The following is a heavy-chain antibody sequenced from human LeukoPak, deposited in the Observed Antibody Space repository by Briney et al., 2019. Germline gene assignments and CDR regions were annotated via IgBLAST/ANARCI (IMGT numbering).Heavy chain of an antibody. CDR2: ISAYDGNT. CDR3: ARVASAWNRRATVDY. Sequence: ASVKPSGKPSGYTFTRYGISWVRQAPGQGREWMGWISAYDGNTNYARKLQGRVTMTTDTSTSTAYMELRSLRSDDTAVYYCARVASAWNRRATVDYWGQGTLVTVSS. CDR1: GYTFTRYG. J-gene: IGHJ4*02. D-gene: IGHD1-1*01. V-gene: IGHV1-18*01.